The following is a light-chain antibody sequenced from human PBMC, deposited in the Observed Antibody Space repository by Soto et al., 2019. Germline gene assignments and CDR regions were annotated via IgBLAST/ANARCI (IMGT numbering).Light chain of an antibody. CDR1: QSLSTN. CDR3: QQSNNWPPSS. J-gene: IGKJ5*01. CDR2: GAS. V-gene: IGKV3-15*01. Sequence: ELTQSPATLSVPPGERAPLSCRARQSLSTNLAWYKQKPGLAPRLPIYGASTRATGIPARFSGSGSGTAFTLTISSLQSEDLAVSYGQQSNNWPPSSFGQGTRLEV.